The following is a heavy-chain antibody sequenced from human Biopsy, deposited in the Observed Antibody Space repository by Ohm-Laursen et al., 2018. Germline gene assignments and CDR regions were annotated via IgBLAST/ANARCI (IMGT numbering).Heavy chain of an antibody. Sequence: SLRLSCAASGFTFSDHYMEWVRQAPGKGLEWVGRSRNKANSYTSVYAASVKGRFTISRDESETSMFLQMSGLKTGDTAVYYCARMFARPGACSGGTCYPGDDYWGQGTLVTVSS. CDR3: ARMFARPGACSGGTCYPGDDY. CDR1: GFTFSDHY. J-gene: IGHJ4*02. V-gene: IGHV3-72*01. D-gene: IGHD2-15*01. CDR2: SRNKANSYTS.